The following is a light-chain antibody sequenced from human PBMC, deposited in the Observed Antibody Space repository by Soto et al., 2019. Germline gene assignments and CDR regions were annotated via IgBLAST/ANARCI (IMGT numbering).Light chain of an antibody. CDR1: SSNIGSTYD. CDR2: GNT. Sequence: QSVLTQPPSVSGGPGQRVTISCTGSSSNIGSTYDVQWYQQLPGTAPKLLIHGNTDRPSGVPDRFSGSKSGTSASLAITGLQADDEADYYCQSYDDSLRVHYVFGTGTKVTVL. J-gene: IGLJ1*01. CDR3: QSYDDSLRVHYV. V-gene: IGLV1-40*01.